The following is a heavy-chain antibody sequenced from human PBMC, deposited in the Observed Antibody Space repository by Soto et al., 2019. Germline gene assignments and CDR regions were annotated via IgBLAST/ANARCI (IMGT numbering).Heavy chain of an antibody. CDR2: IYYSGST. CDR3: ARHYYGSGASGSGMDV. CDR1: GGSISSSSYY. J-gene: IGHJ6*02. V-gene: IGHV4-39*01. Sequence: QLQLQESGPGLVKPSETLSLTCTVSGGSISSSSYYWGWIRQPPGKGLEWIGSIYYSGSTYYNPSRRSRVTIPVDTSKTQFSLKLSSVTAADTAVYYCARHYYGSGASGSGMDVWGQGTAVTVSS. D-gene: IGHD3-10*01.